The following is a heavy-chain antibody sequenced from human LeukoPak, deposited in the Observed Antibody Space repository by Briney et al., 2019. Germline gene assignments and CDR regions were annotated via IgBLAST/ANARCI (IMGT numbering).Heavy chain of an antibody. CDR2: IYPDDSDT. D-gene: IGHD6-13*01. J-gene: IGHJ4*02. CDR1: GYSFSNYW. CDR3: ARQFSSGWYVDY. V-gene: IGHV5-51*01. Sequence: GESLKISCKGSGYSFSNYWIGWVRQMPGKGLEWMWIIYPDDSDTRYSPSFQGQVTISADKSISTAYLQWSSLKASDTAMYYCARQFSSGWYVDYWGQGTLVTVSS.